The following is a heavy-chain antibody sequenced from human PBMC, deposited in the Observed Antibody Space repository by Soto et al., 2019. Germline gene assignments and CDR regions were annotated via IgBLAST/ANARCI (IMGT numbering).Heavy chain of an antibody. V-gene: IGHV4-59*08. J-gene: IGHJ4*02. D-gene: IGHD1-26*01. Sequence: QVQLQESGPGLVKPSETLSLTCTVSGGSISSYYWSWIRQPPGKGLEWIGYIYYSGGTNYNPSLKSRVTISVDSSKNHFSLKLSAVTAADTAVYYCARRYGGNLDYWGQGTLVTVSS. CDR3: ARRYGGNLDY. CDR2: IYYSGGT. CDR1: GGSISSYY.